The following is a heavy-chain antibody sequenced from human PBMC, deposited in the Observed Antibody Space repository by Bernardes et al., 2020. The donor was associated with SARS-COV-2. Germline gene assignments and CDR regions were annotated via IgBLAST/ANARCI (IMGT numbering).Heavy chain of an antibody. V-gene: IGHV3-7*01. Sequence: GYLRPSCSVSGFTFSRYLLAWVRQAPGKFLEWVATINHVGSEIYYVYSVKGRFTISRDNAKNSLYLQMNSLRAEDTAVYYCARDHDSSGSYIYFDYWGQGTLVTVSS. CDR1: GFTFSRYL. CDR3: ARDHDSSGSYIYFDY. D-gene: IGHD6-19*01. J-gene: IGHJ4*02. CDR2: INHVGSEI.